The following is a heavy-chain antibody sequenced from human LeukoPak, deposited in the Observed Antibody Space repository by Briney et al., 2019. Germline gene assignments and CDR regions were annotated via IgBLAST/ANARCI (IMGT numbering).Heavy chain of an antibody. J-gene: IGHJ3*02. V-gene: IGHV1-2*02. Sequence: ASVKVSCKASGYTFTGYYMHWVRQAPGQGLEWMGWINPNSGGTNYAQKFQGRVTMTEDTSTDTAYMELSSLRSEDTAVYYCATGGNGDSGYAFDIWGQGTMVTVSS. CDR3: ATGGNGDSGYAFDI. CDR2: INPNSGGT. D-gene: IGHD7-27*01. CDR1: GYTFTGYY.